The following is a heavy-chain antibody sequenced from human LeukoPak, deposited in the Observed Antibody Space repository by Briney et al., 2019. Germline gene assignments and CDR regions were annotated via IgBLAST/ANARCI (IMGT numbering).Heavy chain of an antibody. CDR2: IKEDGSEK. CDR1: GFTFSSYW. Sequence: PGGSLRLSCAASGFTFSSYWLTWVRQAPGKGLEWVANIKEDGSEKYYVDSVKGRFTISRDNAKNSLYLQMNSLRAEDTAVYYCAREPMHYDFWSGYTDYYYYMDVWGKGTTVTVSS. J-gene: IGHJ6*03. V-gene: IGHV3-7*01. D-gene: IGHD3-3*01. CDR3: AREPMHYDFWSGYTDYYYYMDV.